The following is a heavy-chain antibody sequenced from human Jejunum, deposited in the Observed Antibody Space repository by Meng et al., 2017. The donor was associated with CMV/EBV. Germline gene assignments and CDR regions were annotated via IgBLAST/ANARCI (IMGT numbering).Heavy chain of an antibody. V-gene: IGHV5-51*01. J-gene: IGHJ4*02. Sequence: GSGYSCTTSWIGWVRQMPGKGLEWLGIIYPGASDTRYSPSFQGQVTISAHKSISTAYLQWSSLKASDTAMYYCARGGSPWSFDYWGQGTLVTVSS. D-gene: IGHD1-26*01. CDR1: GYSCTTSW. CDR2: IYPGASDT. CDR3: ARGGSPWSFDY.